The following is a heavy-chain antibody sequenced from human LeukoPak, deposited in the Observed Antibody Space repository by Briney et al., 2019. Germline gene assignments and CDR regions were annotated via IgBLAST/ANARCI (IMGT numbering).Heavy chain of an antibody. CDR3: ARDQGSIILGYFDY. J-gene: IGHJ4*02. CDR2: INHSGST. CDR1: GFTFSSYA. Sequence: GSLRLSCAASGFTFSSYAMSWVRQPPGKGLEWIGEINHSGSTNYNPSLKSRVTISVDTSKNQFSLKLSSVTAADTAVYYCARDQGSIILGYFDYWGQGTLVTVSS. V-gene: IGHV4-34*01. D-gene: IGHD1-14*01.